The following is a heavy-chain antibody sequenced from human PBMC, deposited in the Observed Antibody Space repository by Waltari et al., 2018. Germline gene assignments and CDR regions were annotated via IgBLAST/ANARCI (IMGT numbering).Heavy chain of an antibody. CDR1: GGSISSGSYY. D-gene: IGHD3-10*01. J-gene: IGHJ2*01. V-gene: IGHV4-61*09. CDR3: ARDRGRAYWYFDL. CDR2: IYTSGST. Sequence: QVQLQESGPGLVKPSQTLSLTCTVSGGSISSGSYYWSWIRQPAGKGLEWIGYIYTSGSTNSNPSRKSRVTISVDTSKNQFSLKLSSVTAADTAVYYCARDRGRAYWYFDLWGRGTLVTVSS.